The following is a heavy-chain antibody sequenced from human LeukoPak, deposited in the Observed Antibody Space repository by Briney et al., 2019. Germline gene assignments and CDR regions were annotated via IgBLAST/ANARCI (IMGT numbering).Heavy chain of an antibody. CDR1: GGSISGYY. D-gene: IGHD5-18*01. CDR3: ARGAAGYSYG. J-gene: IGHJ4*02. CDR2: IYYSGNT. Sequence: TSETLSLTCTVSGGSISGYYWSWIRQPPGKGLEWIGHIYYSGNTNYNPSLKSRVTISIDTSKNQFSLRLSSVTAADTAVYYCARGAAGYSYGWGQGTLVTVSS. V-gene: IGHV4-59*01.